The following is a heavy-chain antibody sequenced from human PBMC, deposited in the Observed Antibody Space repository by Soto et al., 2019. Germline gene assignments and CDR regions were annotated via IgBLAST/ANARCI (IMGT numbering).Heavy chain of an antibody. V-gene: IGHV1-18*01. CDR2: ISAYNGDT. CDR1: GYTFTSYG. D-gene: IGHD6-19*01. CDR3: AWDEQWLVDY. J-gene: IGHJ4*02. Sequence: QVQLVQSGAEVKKPGASVKVSCKASGYTFTSYGIGWVRQAPGQGLEWMGWISAYNGDTNYAQKFKGRVTMTTDTSTTTAYMELRSLRSDDTAVYYCAWDEQWLVDYWGQGTLVTVSS.